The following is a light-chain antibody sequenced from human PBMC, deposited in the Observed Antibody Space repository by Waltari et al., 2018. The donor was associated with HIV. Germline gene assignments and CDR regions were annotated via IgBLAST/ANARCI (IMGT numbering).Light chain of an antibody. J-gene: IGLJ3*02. CDR2: EVT. CDR3: SSYGDSLRVL. Sequence: QSALTQPPSASGSLGQSVTISCTGSSSDIGAYDSVSWFQQPPRSAPKPLLYEVTRRPSTVSGRFSGSRSGSTAFLTVAGLQPDDEATYFCSSYGDSLRVLFGGGTNVTVL. V-gene: IGLV2-8*01. CDR1: SSDIGAYDS.